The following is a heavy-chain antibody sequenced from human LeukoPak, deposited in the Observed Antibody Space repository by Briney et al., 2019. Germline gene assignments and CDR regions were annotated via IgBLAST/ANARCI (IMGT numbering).Heavy chain of an antibody. CDR1: GYSISSGYY. Sequence: SETLSLTCAVSGYSISSGYYWGWIRQPPGKGLEWIGSIYHSGSTYYNPSLKSRVTISVDTSKNQFSLKLSSVTAADTAVYYCARRKSTRGYSCGSWYYFDYWGQGTLVTVSS. D-gene: IGHD5-18*01. V-gene: IGHV4-38-2*01. CDR2: IYHSGST. J-gene: IGHJ4*02. CDR3: ARRKSTRGYSCGSWYYFDY.